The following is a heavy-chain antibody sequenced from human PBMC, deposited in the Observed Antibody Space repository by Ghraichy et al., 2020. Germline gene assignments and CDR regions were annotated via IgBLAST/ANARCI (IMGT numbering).Heavy chain of an antibody. D-gene: IGHD5-24*01. CDR2: IWYDGSNK. V-gene: IGHV3-33*01. Sequence: GESLNISCAASGFTFSSYGMHWVRQAPGKGLEWVAVIWYDGSNKYYADSVKGRFTISRDNSKNTLYLQMNSLRAEDTAVYYCARDQVFLEMATTFFDYWGQGTLVTVSS. CDR1: GFTFSSYG. CDR3: ARDQVFLEMATTFFDY. J-gene: IGHJ4*02.